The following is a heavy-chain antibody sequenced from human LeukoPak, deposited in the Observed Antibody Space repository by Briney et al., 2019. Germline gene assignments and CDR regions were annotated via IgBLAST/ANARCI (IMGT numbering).Heavy chain of an antibody. V-gene: IGHV1-2*02. Sequence: ASVKVSCKASGYTFTGYYMHWVRQAPGQGLEWMGWINPNSGGTNYAQKFQGRVTMTRDTPISTAYMELSRLRSDDTAVYYCARSDYDFWSGSKTLGWFDPWGQGTLVTVSS. CDR1: GYTFTGYY. CDR3: ARSDYDFWSGSKTLGWFDP. CDR2: INPNSGGT. J-gene: IGHJ5*02. D-gene: IGHD3-3*01.